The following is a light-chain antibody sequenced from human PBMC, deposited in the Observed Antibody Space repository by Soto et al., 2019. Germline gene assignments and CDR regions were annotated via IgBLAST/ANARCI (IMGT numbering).Light chain of an antibody. CDR3: LQDYNYPFT. CDR1: QDIRKY. J-gene: IGKJ2*01. V-gene: IGKV1-6*01. CDR2: GAS. Sequence: AIQMTQSPSSLSASLGDRVTITCRASQDIRKYLAWYQQKPGKAPQILIYGASTLQTGVASRFSGSGSATDFTLTISSLQPEDSAAYYCLQDYNYPFTFGQGTKVDIK.